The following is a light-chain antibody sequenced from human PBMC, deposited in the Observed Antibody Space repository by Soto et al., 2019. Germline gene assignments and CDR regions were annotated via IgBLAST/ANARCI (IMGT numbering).Light chain of an antibody. CDR1: SSDVGGYNY. V-gene: IGLV2-14*01. J-gene: IGLJ2*01. CDR3: SSSTTGSTPVV. CDR2: DVS. Sequence: QSVLTQPASVSGSPGQSITISCTGTSSDVGGYNYVSWYQQHPGKAHKFMIYDVSNRPSGVSDRFSGSKSGNTASLTISGLQAEDEADYYCSSSTTGSTPVVFGGGTKLTVL.